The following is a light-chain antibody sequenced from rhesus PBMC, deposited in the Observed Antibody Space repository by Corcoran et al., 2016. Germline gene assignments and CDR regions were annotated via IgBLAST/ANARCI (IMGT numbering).Light chain of an antibody. CDR1: QGITND. J-gene: IGKJ2*01. CDR2: EAS. Sequence: DIQMTQSPSSLSASVGDRVTITCRASQGITNDLAWYQQKPGETPKLLINEASSLQSGIPSRFSGSGSGTDFTLTISSLQPEDFATYYCQHYYSTPYSFGQGTKVEIK. CDR3: QHYYSTPYS. V-gene: IGKV1-25*01.